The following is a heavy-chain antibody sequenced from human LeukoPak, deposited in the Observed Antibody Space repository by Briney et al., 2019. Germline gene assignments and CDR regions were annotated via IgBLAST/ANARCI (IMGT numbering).Heavy chain of an antibody. D-gene: IGHD4-17*01. Sequence: SETLSLTCTVSGGSISSYYWSWIRQPAGKGLEWIGRIYTSGSTNYNPSLKSRVTMSVDTSKNQFSLKLSSVTAADTAVYYCARDVTYYGDYVYSYYYMDVWGKGPTVTVSS. CDR2: IYTSGST. CDR1: GGSISSYY. J-gene: IGHJ6*03. CDR3: ARDVTYYGDYVYSYYYMDV. V-gene: IGHV4-4*07.